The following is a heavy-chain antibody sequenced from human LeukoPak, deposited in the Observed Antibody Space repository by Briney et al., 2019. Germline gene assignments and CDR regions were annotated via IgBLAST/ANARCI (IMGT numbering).Heavy chain of an antibody. J-gene: IGHJ4*02. CDR1: GGSMSSSYYY. V-gene: IGHV4-39*07. Sequence: SETLSLTCTVSGGSMSSSYYYWGWIRQPPGKGLEWIGSIYYSGSTYFNPSLKSRVTISADTSKNQSSLKLRSVTAADTAVYYCSRDLSVTTLGYWGQGALVTVSS. D-gene: IGHD4-17*01. CDR2: IYYSGST. CDR3: SRDLSVTTLGY.